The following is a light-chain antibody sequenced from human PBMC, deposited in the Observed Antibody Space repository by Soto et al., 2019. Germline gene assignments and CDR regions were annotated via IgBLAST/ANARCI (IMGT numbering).Light chain of an antibody. CDR1: SSTVGSYDL. CDR3: SSYAGRSSYV. V-gene: IGLV2-23*01. J-gene: IGLJ1*01. Sequence: QSVLTQPASVSGSPGQSITIPCSGSSSTVGSYDLVSWYQHHPGKAPRLMIYEDSKRPSGVSDRFSGSKSGNTASLTISGLRAEDEADYYCSSYAGRSSYVFGTGTKLTV. CDR2: EDS.